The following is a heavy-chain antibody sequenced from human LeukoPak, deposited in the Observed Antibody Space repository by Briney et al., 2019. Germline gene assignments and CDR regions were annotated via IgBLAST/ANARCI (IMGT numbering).Heavy chain of an antibody. Sequence: ASVKVSCKASGYTFTSYGISWVRQAPGQGLEWMGWISAYNGNTNYAQKLQGRVTMTTDTSTSTAYMELRSLRSDDTAVYYCVRDLLKSGYGPYDYWGQGTLVTVSS. V-gene: IGHV1-18*01. CDR1: GYTFTSYG. CDR2: ISAYNGNT. D-gene: IGHD5-12*01. CDR3: VRDLLKSGYGPYDY. J-gene: IGHJ4*02.